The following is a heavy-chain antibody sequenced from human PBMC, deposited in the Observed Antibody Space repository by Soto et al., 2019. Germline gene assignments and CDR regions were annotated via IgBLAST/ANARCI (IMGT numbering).Heavy chain of an antibody. Sequence: EVQLLESGGGLVQPGGSLRLSCAASGFTFSTYAMNWVRQSPGKGLEWVSTISGSGGTTYYAESVKGRFTISRDNSKNTLYLQMNSLRAEDTAVYYCERYSITMVGGVRYGMDVWGQGTTVTVSS. CDR1: GFTFSTYA. V-gene: IGHV3-23*01. J-gene: IGHJ6*02. CDR3: ERYSITMVGGVRYGMDV. D-gene: IGHD3-10*01. CDR2: ISGSGGTT.